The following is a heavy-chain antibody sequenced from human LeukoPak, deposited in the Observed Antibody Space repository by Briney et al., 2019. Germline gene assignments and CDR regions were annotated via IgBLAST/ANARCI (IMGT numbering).Heavy chain of an antibody. CDR2: INHSGST. V-gene: IGHV4-34*01. Sequence: SETLSLTCAVYGGSFSGYYWSWIRQPPGKGLEWIGEINHSGSTNYNPSLKSRVTISVDTSKNQFSLKLSSVTAADTAVYYCARGGNVVVPAAHNWFDPWGQGTLVTASS. CDR3: ARGGNVVVPAAHNWFDP. J-gene: IGHJ5*02. D-gene: IGHD2-2*01. CDR1: GGSFSGYY.